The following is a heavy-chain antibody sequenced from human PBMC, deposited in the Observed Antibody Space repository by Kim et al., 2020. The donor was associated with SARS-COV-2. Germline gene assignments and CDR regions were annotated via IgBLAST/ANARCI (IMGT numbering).Heavy chain of an antibody. CDR1: GYTFTSYY. CDR3: ARDVPRDYDILTGLWGYNWFDP. V-gene: IGHV1-46*01. D-gene: IGHD3-9*01. J-gene: IGHJ5*02. CDR2: INPSGGST. Sequence: ASVKVSCKASGYTFTSYYMHWVRQAPGQGLEWMGIINPSGGSTSYAQKFQGRVTMTRDTSTSTVYMELSSLRSEDTAVYYCARDVPRDYDILTGLWGYNWFDPWGQGTLVTVSS.